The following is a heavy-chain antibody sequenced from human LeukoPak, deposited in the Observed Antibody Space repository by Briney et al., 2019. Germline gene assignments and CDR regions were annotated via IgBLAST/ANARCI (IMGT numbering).Heavy chain of an antibody. CDR1: GYSISSGYY. J-gene: IGHJ5*02. V-gene: IGHV4-38-2*02. Sequence: SETLSLTCSVSGYSISSGYYWGWIRQPPGKGLEWIGSIYHSGSTHYNPSLKSRVTISVDMSKNQVSLKLSSVTAADTAVYYCARVKGGYPNWFDPWGQGTLVTVSS. CDR3: ARVKGGYPNWFDP. CDR2: IYHSGST. D-gene: IGHD5-18*01.